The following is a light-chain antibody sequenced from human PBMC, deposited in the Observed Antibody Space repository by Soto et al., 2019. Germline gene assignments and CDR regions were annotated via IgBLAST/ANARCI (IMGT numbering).Light chain of an antibody. CDR2: LTS. CDR3: QQGNSLPYT. J-gene: IGKJ2*01. Sequence: DIQMTQSPSSVSASVGDRVTITCRASQDISIRVAWYQQKPGKAPKLLIYLTSTLQSGVPSRFSGGGSGTDFTLTISSLQPEDFATYSCQQGNSLPYTFGQGNKLEIK. CDR1: QDISIR. V-gene: IGKV1-12*01.